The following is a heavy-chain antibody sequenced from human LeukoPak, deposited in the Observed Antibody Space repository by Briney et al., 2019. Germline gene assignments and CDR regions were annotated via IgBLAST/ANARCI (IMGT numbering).Heavy chain of an antibody. CDR1: GFTFSSYA. J-gene: IGHJ4*02. CDR2: ISGSGGST. D-gene: IGHD3-10*01. V-gene: IGHV3-23*01. Sequence: TGGSLRLSCAAYGFTFSSYAMSWVRQAPGKGLEWVSAISGSGGSTYYADSVKGRFTISRDNSKNTLYLQMNSLRAEDTAVYYCARDPMVRGVPLDYWGQGTLVTVSS. CDR3: ARDPMVRGVPLDY.